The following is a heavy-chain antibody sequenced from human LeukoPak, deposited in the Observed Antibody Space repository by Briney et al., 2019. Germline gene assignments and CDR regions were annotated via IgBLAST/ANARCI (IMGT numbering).Heavy chain of an antibody. D-gene: IGHD5-24*01. J-gene: IGHJ4*02. CDR1: GFTVSSSY. Sequence: HTGGSLRLSCAASGFTVSSSYMSWVRQAPGKGLEWVSVIYSGGNTYYADSVKGRFTISRDNSKNTLYLQMNSLRAEDTAVYYCAKDDGYFDYWGQGTLVTISS. CDR3: AKDDGYFDY. V-gene: IGHV3-53*01. CDR2: IYSGGNT.